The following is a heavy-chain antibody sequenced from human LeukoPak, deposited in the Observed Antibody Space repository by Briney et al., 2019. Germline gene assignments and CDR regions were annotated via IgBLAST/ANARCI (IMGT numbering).Heavy chain of an antibody. CDR2: IFYSGST. V-gene: IGHV4-59*01. CDR1: GGSISTYY. D-gene: IGHD2-8*01. Sequence: SETLSLTCTVSGGSISTYYWSWIRQPPGKGLEWIGYIFYSGSTNYNPSLKSRVTISVDTSKNQLSLKLSSVTAADTAVYYCARVYCPNGVCYNSRGWFDPWGQGTLVTVSS. J-gene: IGHJ5*02. CDR3: ARVYCPNGVCYNSRGWFDP.